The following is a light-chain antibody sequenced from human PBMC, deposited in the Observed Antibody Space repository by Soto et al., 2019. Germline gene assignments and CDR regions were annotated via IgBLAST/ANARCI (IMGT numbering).Light chain of an antibody. Sequence: DIQMTQSPSAMSASVGDRVTITRRASQAISKYLAWFQQTPGKVPRRPVYAASSLQSGVPSRFSGSGCGTEFTLTISSLHPEDFGTYYCLQHSYYPWTVGQGTKVDSK. CDR2: AAS. CDR3: LQHSYYPWT. J-gene: IGKJ1*01. CDR1: QAISKY. V-gene: IGKV1-17*03.